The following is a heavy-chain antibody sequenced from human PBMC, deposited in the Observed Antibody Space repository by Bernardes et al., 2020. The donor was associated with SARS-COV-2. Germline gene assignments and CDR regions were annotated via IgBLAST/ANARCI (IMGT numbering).Heavy chain of an antibody. CDR3: ARDKRITIFGAYYYYGMDV. J-gene: IGHJ6*02. CDR2: IYTSGST. D-gene: IGHD3-3*01. V-gene: IGHV4-61*02. Sequence: SETLSLTCTVSGGSISSGSYYWSWIRQPAGKGLEWIGRIYTSGSTNYNPSLKSRVTISVDTSKNQFSLKLSSVTAADTAVYYCARDKRITIFGAYYYYGMDVWGQGTTVTVSS. CDR1: GGSISSGSYY.